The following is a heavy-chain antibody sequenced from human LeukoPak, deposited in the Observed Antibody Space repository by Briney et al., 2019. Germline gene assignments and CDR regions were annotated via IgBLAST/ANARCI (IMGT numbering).Heavy chain of an antibody. CDR1: GYTFTNSY. J-gene: IGHJ3*01. Sequence: ASVKVSCKASGYTFTNSYIHWVRQAPGQVLEWMGLINPDGGNTNYAQNFQGRVTLTRDTSTSTVYMDLRSLRSDDTAVYYCAKVKLSGDDAFDVWGQGTTVIVSS. V-gene: IGHV1-46*01. D-gene: IGHD3-10*01. CDR3: AKVKLSGDDAFDV. CDR2: INPDGGNT.